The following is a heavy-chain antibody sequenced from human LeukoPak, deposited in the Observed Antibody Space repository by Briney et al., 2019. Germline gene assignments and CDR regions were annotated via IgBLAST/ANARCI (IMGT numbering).Heavy chain of an antibody. J-gene: IGHJ3*02. CDR2: IDLSGSTL. CDR1: GFTFSSYT. V-gene: IGHV3-48*04. D-gene: IGHD1-7*01. Sequence: GGSLRLSCAASGFTFSSYTMNWVRQAPGKGLEWVSYIDLSGSTLYYVDSVKGRFTISRDNAKNSLYLQMNSLRAEDTAVYYCARDNNWNYGQGEAFDIWGQGTMVTVSS. CDR3: ARDNNWNYGQGEAFDI.